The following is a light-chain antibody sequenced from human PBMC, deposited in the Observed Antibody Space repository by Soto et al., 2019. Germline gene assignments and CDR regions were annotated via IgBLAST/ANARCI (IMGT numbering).Light chain of an antibody. CDR3: QHSKSFPHT. CDR1: QGISNW. J-gene: IGKJ2*01. V-gene: IGKV1-12*01. CDR2: AAS. Sequence: DXQMTQSPSSVSASVGDRVTITCRASQGISNWLAWYQQKPGQAPKLLIYAASSLHSGVPSRFSGSGSGTDFTLTSSSLQPEDFATYFCQHSKSFPHTLGRGTKLEI.